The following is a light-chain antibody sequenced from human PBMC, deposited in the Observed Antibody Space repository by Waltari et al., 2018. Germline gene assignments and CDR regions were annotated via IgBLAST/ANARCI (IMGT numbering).Light chain of an antibody. J-gene: IGKJ4*01. CDR2: YAN. Sequence: IQMSQSPSSLSASVGDRVTITCRASQGISSYLNWYQQKPGKAPKLLIYYANSLASGVPSRLSGSGSGTEFTLTVSSLQPEDFATDYCQQGNSDPLTFGGGTKVEIK. CDR3: QQGNSDPLT. CDR1: QGISSY. V-gene: IGKV1-13*02.